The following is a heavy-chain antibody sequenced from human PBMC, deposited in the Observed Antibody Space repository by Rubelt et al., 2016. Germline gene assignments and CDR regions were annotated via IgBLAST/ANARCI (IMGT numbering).Heavy chain of an antibody. D-gene: IGHD6-25*01. CDR3: AKRAQAGHGMDV. CDR2: ISGSGGST. Sequence: EVQLVESGGGLVQPGGSLRLSCAASGFTFSSYAMSWVRQAPGKGLEWVSVISGSGGSTYYADSVKGVVTMSRDNSKDTLYLEMKSLSGEDTAVCYWAKRAQAGHGMDVWGQGTTVTVAS. J-gene: IGHJ6*02. V-gene: IGHV3-23*04. CDR1: GFTFSSYA.